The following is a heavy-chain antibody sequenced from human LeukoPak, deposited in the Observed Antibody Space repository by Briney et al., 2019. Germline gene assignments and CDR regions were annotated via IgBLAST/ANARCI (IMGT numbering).Heavy chain of an antibody. Sequence: ASVKVSCKASGYTFTSYGISWVRQAPGQGLEWMGWISAYNGNTNYAQKLQGRVTMTTDTSTSTAYMELRSLRSDDTAVYYCAKVRIVVAVPAVAYKRDASDIWGQGTMVTVS. CDR1: GYTFTSYG. D-gene: IGHD2-15*01. J-gene: IGHJ3*02. V-gene: IGHV1-18*01. CDR3: AKVRIVVAVPAVAYKRDASDI. CDR2: ISAYNGNT.